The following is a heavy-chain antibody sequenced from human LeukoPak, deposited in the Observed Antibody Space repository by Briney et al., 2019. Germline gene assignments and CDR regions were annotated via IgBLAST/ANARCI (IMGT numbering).Heavy chain of an antibody. D-gene: IGHD2-2*01. CDR3: ARDQDVVPAAKGGFDP. CDR2: IYYSGST. CDR1: GGSISSYY. J-gene: IGHJ5*02. Sequence: SETLSLTCTVSGGSISSYYWSWSRQPPGKGLEWIGYIYYSGSTNYNPSLKSRVTISVDTSKNQFSLKLSSVTAADTAVYYCARDQDVVPAAKGGFDPWGQGTLVTVSS. V-gene: IGHV4-59*01.